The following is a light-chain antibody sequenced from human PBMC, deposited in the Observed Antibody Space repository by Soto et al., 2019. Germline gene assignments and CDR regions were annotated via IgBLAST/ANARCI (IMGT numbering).Light chain of an antibody. Sequence: EVVLTQSPATLSVSPGDRATLSCRASQSVSRNLAWYQQKPGQAPRLLIYGASTRATGVPARCRGSGSATEFTLSISSLRSEDVAVYYCQQYGEWPPETFGQGTKLEI. CDR1: QSVSRN. J-gene: IGKJ2*01. CDR2: GAS. CDR3: QQYGEWPPET. V-gene: IGKV3-15*01.